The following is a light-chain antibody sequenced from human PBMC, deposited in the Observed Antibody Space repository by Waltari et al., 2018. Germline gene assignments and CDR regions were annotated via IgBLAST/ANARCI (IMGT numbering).Light chain of an antibody. CDR3: QQANRYPMP. CDR1: PAISRW. V-gene: IGKV1-12*01. CDR2: DAS. Sequence: DIQMTQSPSFVSASVGDSVTITCRPSPAISRWLAWFQQKPGKAPNLLIHDASILQSGASSRFSGSGSGTDFTLTISSLQPEDAATYYCQQANRYPMPFGGGTKVEIK. J-gene: IGKJ4*01.